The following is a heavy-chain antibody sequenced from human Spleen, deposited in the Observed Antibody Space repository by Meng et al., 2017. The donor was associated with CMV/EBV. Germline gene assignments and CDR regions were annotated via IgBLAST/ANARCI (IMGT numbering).Heavy chain of an antibody. CDR2: ISYDGSNK. J-gene: IGHJ4*02. CDR1: GVTFSSYA. Sequence: GVTFSSYAMHWVSQAPGKGLEWVAVISYDGSNKYYADSVKGRFTISRDNSKNTLYLQMNSLRAEDTAVYYCARDAYSSSWIEYYFDYWGQGTLVTVSS. V-gene: IGHV3-30*04. CDR3: ARDAYSSSWIEYYFDY. D-gene: IGHD6-13*01.